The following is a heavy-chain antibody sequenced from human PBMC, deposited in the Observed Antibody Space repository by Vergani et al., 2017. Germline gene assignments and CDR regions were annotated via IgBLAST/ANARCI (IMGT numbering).Heavy chain of an antibody. V-gene: IGHV4-30-2*01. Sequence: QVQVQESGPGLVKPSETLSLTCAVSGGSISSGGYSWSRIRQPPGKGLEWIGYIYHSGSTYYNPSLKSRVTISVDRSKNQFSLKLSSVTAADTAVYYCASEDRYCSSTSCYQGWGQGTLVTVSS. CDR1: GGSISSGGYS. D-gene: IGHD2-2*01. J-gene: IGHJ4*02. CDR2: IYHSGST. CDR3: ASEDRYCSSTSCYQG.